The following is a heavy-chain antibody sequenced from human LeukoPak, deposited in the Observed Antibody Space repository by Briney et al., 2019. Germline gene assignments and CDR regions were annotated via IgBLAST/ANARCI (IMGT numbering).Heavy chain of an antibody. D-gene: IGHD3-3*01. CDR1: GGSFSGYY. CDR2: INHSGST. Sequence: ASETLSLTCAVYGGSFSGYYWSWIRQPPGKGLEWIGEINHSGSTNYNPSLKSRVTISVDTSKNQFSLKLSSVTAADTAVYYCARANSLYDFWSGYYKPNWFDPWGQGTLVTVSS. V-gene: IGHV4-34*01. CDR3: ARANSLYDFWSGYYKPNWFDP. J-gene: IGHJ5*02.